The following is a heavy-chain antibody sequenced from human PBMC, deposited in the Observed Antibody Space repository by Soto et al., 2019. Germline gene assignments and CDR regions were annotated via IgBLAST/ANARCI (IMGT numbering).Heavy chain of an antibody. CDR2: LHNGGRT. CDR1: GFLVSVTY. J-gene: IGHJ4*02. CDR3: TIYYDRTGSYQGGIGD. V-gene: IGHV3-53*01. D-gene: IGHD3-22*01. Sequence: HPGGSVRLSCAASGFLVSVTYMTLVRQSPGRGLEWLSALHNGGRTYYADSVKGRFSISRDASKNMVYLQMNSLRAEDTAIYYCTIYYDRTGSYQGGIGDSGQGNLVTVSS.